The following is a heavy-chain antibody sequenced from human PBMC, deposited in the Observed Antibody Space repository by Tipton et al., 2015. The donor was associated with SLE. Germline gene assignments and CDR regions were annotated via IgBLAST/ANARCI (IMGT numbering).Heavy chain of an antibody. CDR3: ARASAGDSSGYYYSYYFDY. J-gene: IGHJ4*02. D-gene: IGHD3-22*01. V-gene: IGHV4-59*01. CDR2: IYYSGST. Sequence: TLSLTCTVSGGSISSYYWSWIRQPPGKGLEWIGYIYYSGSTNYNPSLKSRVTISVDTSKNQFSLKRSSVTAADTAVYYCARASAGDSSGYYYSYYFDYWVQRTLVTVSS. CDR1: GGSISSYY.